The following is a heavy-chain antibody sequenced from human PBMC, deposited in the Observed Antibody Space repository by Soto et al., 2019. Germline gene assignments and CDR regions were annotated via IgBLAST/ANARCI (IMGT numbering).Heavy chain of an antibody. V-gene: IGHV1-46*01. CDR2: INPSGGTT. Sequence: YYIHWVRQAPGQGLEWMGIINPSGGTTTYAQKFQGRVTMTRDTSTSTVYMELSSLRSEDTAVYYCARGPATAPDAYWGLGTLVTVSS. D-gene: IGHD2-2*01. CDR3: ARGPATAPDAY. J-gene: IGHJ4*02. CDR1: YY.